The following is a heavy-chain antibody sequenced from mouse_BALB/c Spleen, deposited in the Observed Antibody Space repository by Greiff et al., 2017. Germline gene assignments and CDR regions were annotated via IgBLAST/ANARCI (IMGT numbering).Heavy chain of an antibody. CDR2: IDPYDSET. Sequence: VQLQQSGAELVRPGSSVKISCKASGYAFSSYWMNWVKQRPEQGLEWIGRIDPYDSETHYNQKFKDKAILTVDKSSSTAYMQLSSLTSEDSAVYYCARKKGNWDDGYWGQGTTLTVSS. D-gene: IGHD4-1*01. CDR1: GYAFSSYW. CDR3: ARKKGNWDDGY. J-gene: IGHJ2*01. V-gene: IGHV1-52*01.